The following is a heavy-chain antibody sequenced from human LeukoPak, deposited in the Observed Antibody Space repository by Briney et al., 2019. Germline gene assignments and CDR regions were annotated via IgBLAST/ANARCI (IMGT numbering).Heavy chain of an antibody. J-gene: IGHJ4*02. CDR2: IYHSGGT. Sequence: SETLPLTCAVYGGSFSGYYWSWIRQPPGKGLEWIGEIYHSGGTNYNPSLKSRVTISVDTSKNQFSLKLSPVTAADTAVYYCARRYTNYAPLDYWGQGTLVTVSS. V-gene: IGHV4-34*01. D-gene: IGHD1-1*01. CDR3: ARRYTNYAPLDY. CDR1: GGSFSGYY.